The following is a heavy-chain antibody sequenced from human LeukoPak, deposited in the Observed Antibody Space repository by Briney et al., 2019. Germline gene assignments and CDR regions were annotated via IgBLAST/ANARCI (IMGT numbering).Heavy chain of an antibody. CDR1: GYTFTSYA. CDR3: ARDGEYNWNDVAFDI. D-gene: IGHD1-1*01. Sequence: ASVKVSCKASGYTFTSYAMHWVRQAPGQRLEWMGWINAGNGNTKYSQKFQGRVTITRDTSASTAYMELSSLRSEDTAVYYCARDGEYNWNDVAFDIWGQGTMVTVSS. CDR2: INAGNGNT. J-gene: IGHJ3*02. V-gene: IGHV1-3*01.